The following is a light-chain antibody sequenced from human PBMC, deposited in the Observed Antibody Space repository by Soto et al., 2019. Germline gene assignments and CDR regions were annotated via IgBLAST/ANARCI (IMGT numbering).Light chain of an antibody. CDR3: AAWDDSLSGSYV. J-gene: IGLJ1*01. CDR2: RNN. Sequence: QSVLTQPPSVSGAPGQRVTISCTGSSSNIGAGYEVHWYQQLPGTAPKLLIYRNNQRPSGVPDRFSGSKSGTSASLAISGLRSEDEADYYCAAWDDSLSGSYVFGTGTKLTVL. V-gene: IGLV1-47*01. CDR1: SSNIGAGYE.